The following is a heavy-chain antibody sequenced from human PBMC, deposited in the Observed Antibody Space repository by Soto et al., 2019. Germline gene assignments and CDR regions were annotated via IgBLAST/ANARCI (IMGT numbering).Heavy chain of an antibody. CDR3: ARALYGMDV. J-gene: IGHJ6*02. CDR1: GGSFSGYY. V-gene: IGHV4-34*01. CDR2: INHSGST. Sequence: SETLSLTCAVYGGSFSGYYWSWIRQPPGKGLEWIGEINHSGSTNYNPSLKSRVTISVDTSKNQFSLKLSSVTAADTAVYYCARALYGMDVWGQGATVTVSS.